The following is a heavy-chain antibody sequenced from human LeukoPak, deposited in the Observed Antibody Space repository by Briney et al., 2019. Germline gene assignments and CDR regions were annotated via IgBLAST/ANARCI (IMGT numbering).Heavy chain of an antibody. D-gene: IGHD3-10*01. CDR3: ARGEYGSGSSQPFGY. CDR1: GYTFTSYY. J-gene: IGHJ4*02. Sequence: ASVKVSCKASGYTFTSYYIHWVRQAPGQGLEWMGTMNPSGGTTSYAQKLQGKITMTRDTSTSTVYMELSSLRSEDTAPYYCARGEYGSGSSQPFGYWGQGTLVTVSS. V-gene: IGHV1-46*01. CDR2: MNPSGGTT.